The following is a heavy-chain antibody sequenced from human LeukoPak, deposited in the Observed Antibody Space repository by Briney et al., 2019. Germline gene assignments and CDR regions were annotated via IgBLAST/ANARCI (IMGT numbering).Heavy chain of an antibody. V-gene: IGHV1-18*01. CDR2: ISAYNGNT. D-gene: IGHD1-26*01. CDR3: AREGHTVVGATISPWVPRFDY. J-gene: IGHJ4*02. Sequence: ASVKVSCKASGYTFTSYGISWVRQAPGQGLEWMGWISAYNGNTNYAQKLQGRVTMTTDTSTSTAYMELRSLRSDDTAVYYCAREGHTVVGATISPWVPRFDYWGQGTLVTVSS. CDR1: GYTFTSYG.